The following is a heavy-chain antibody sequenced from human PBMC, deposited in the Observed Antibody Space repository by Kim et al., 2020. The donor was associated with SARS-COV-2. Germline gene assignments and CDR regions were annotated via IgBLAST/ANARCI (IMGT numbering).Heavy chain of an antibody. CDR2: ST. V-gene: IGHV3-23*01. CDR3: AKPAVAVTDY. D-gene: IGHD6-19*01. Sequence: STYYADSVKGRFTSSRDNSKNTLYLQMKSLRAEDTAVYYCAKPAVAVTDYWGQGTLVTVSS. J-gene: IGHJ4*02.